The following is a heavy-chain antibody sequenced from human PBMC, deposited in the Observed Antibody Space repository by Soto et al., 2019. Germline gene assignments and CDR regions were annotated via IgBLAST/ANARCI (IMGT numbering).Heavy chain of an antibody. CDR3: ERPAGNGDLFAN. CDR1: GYSFADSW. Sequence: HGESLKISCQGSGYSFADSWIGWVRQVPGRGLEWVGIIYPGYSDIRYRPSFQGRVTISADKSVNTAYLQWSSLRASDTAIYYCERPAGNGDLFANGGQGTPVTVSS. V-gene: IGHV5-51*01. D-gene: IGHD2-21*01. J-gene: IGHJ4*02. CDR2: IYPGYSDI.